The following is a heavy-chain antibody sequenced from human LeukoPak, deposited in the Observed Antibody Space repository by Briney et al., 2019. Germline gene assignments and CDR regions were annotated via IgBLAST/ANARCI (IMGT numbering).Heavy chain of an antibody. D-gene: IGHD6-13*01. CDR1: GFTFDDYA. CDR3: AKDERYSSSWYYFDY. Sequence: GGSLRLSCAASGFTFDDYAMHWVRQAPGKGLEWVSLISWDGGSTYYADSVKGRFAISRDNSKNSLYLQMNSLRAEDTALYYCAKDERYSSSWYYFDYWSQGTLVTVSS. V-gene: IGHV3-43D*03. CDR2: ISWDGGST. J-gene: IGHJ4*02.